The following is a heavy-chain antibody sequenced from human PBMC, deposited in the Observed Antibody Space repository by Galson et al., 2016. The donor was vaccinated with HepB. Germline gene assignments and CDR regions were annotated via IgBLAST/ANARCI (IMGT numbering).Heavy chain of an antibody. Sequence: SLRLSCAASGLTFSNYAMSWVRQAPGKGLEWVSSINIGGDSTYYEDSVKGRFTISRDHSKNTVYLQMNSLRAEDTALYYCAKDSPDSSGWSTYWGQGTLVTVSS. V-gene: IGHV3-23*01. D-gene: IGHD6-19*01. CDR2: INIGGDST. CDR1: GLTFSNYA. J-gene: IGHJ4*02. CDR3: AKDSPDSSGWSTY.